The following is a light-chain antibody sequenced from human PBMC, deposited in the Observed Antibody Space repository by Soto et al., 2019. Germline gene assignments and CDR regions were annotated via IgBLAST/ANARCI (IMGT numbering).Light chain of an antibody. CDR2: AAS. CDR1: QSVSSSF. V-gene: IGKV3-20*01. Sequence: EIVLTQSPGTLSLSPGERATLSCRASQSVSSSFLAWYQQRPGQAPRLLIYAASNTAPGIPDRFSGSGSGTDFTLTISRLEPEDFAVYYCQHQGTFGQGTKVDIK. J-gene: IGKJ1*01. CDR3: QHQGT.